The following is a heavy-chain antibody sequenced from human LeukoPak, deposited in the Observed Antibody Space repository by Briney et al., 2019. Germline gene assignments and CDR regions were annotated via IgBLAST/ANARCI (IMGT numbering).Heavy chain of an antibody. Sequence: ASVKVSCKASGYTFTSYRISWVRQVPGQGLEWMGWIGAYNGNTNYAQKLQGRVTMTTDTSTSTAYMELRSLRSDDTAVYYCARVWGRIQLLAAFYMDVWGKGTTVTVSS. D-gene: IGHD5-18*01. CDR2: IGAYNGNT. CDR3: ARVWGRIQLLAAFYMDV. CDR1: GYTFTSYR. J-gene: IGHJ6*03. V-gene: IGHV1-18*01.